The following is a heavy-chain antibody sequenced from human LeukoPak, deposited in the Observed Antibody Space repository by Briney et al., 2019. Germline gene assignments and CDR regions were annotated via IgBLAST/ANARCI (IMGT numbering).Heavy chain of an antibody. V-gene: IGHV3-48*01. Sequence: GGSLRLSCAASGFTFSSYSMNWVRQAPGKGLEWVSYISSSSTIYYADSVKGRFTISRDNAKNSLYLQMNSLRAEDMAVYYCARDRGIQLWSSRGNWFDPWGQGTLVTVSS. D-gene: IGHD5-18*01. CDR2: ISSSSTI. CDR1: GFTFSSYS. J-gene: IGHJ5*02. CDR3: ARDRGIQLWSSRGNWFDP.